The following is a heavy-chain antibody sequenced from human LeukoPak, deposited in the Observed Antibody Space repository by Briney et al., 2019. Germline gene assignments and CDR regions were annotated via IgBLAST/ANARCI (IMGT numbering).Heavy chain of an antibody. Sequence: GGSLRLSCAASGFTFSSYSMNWVRQAPGKGLEWVSSISSSSSYIYYADSVKGRFTISRDNAKNSLYLQMNSLRAEDTAVYYCARGRLGELSLPFDYWGQGTLVTVSS. CDR2: ISSSSSYI. CDR3: ARGRLGELSLPFDY. CDR1: GFTFSSYS. D-gene: IGHD3-16*02. V-gene: IGHV3-21*01. J-gene: IGHJ4*02.